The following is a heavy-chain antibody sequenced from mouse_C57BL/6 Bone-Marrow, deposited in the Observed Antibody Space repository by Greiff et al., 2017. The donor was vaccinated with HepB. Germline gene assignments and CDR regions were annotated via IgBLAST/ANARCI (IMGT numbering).Heavy chain of an antibody. J-gene: IGHJ1*03. CDR1: GYTFTSYW. D-gene: IGHD1-1*01. Sequence: QVQLQQPGTELVKPGASVKLSCKASGYTFTSYWIHWVKQRPGQGLEWIGNINPRNGGTDYSEKFKSKATLTVDKSSSTAYMQLSSLSSEESAAYYCARFLITTVVASRYFDVWGTGTTVTVSS. CDR2: INPRNGGT. CDR3: ARFLITTVVASRYFDV. V-gene: IGHV1-53*01.